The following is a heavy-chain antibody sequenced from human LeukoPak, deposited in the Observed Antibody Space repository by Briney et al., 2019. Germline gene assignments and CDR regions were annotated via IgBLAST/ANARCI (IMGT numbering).Heavy chain of an antibody. V-gene: IGHV3-11*01. CDR1: GFTFSDYY. Sequence: PGGSLRLSCAASGFTFSDYYMSWIRQAPGKGLEWVSYISSSGSTIYYADPVKGRFTISRDNAKNSLYLQMNSLRAEDTAVYYCARDQGAYYDSSGYYDAFDIWGQGTMVTVSS. D-gene: IGHD3-22*01. CDR2: ISSSGSTI. CDR3: ARDQGAYYDSSGYYDAFDI. J-gene: IGHJ3*02.